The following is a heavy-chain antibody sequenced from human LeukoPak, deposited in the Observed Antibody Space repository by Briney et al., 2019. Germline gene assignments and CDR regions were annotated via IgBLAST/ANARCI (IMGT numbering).Heavy chain of an antibody. CDR3: ARDRQLVAAAARWFDP. Sequence: GASVKVSCKASGYTFTSYAMHWVRQAPGQRLEWMGWINAGNGNTKYSQKFQGRVTITRDTSASTAYMELSSLRSEDTAVYYCARDRQLVAAAARWFDPWGQGTLVTVSS. J-gene: IGHJ5*02. CDR2: INAGNGNT. D-gene: IGHD6-13*01. CDR1: GYTFTSYA. V-gene: IGHV1-3*01.